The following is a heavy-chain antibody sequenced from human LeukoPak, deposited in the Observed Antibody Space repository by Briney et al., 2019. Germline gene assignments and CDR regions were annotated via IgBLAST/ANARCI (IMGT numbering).Heavy chain of an antibody. J-gene: IGHJ4*02. V-gene: IGHV3-43*02. CDR1: GFTFDDYA. CDR3: AKDIHSAQQLWVDY. Sequence: PGGSLRLSCAAPGFTFDDYAMHWVRQAPGKGLEWVSIISGDGGSTYYADSVKGRFTISRDNSKNSLYLQMNSLRTEDTALYYCAKDIHSAQQLWVDYWGQGTLVTVSS. CDR2: ISGDGGST. D-gene: IGHD5-18*01.